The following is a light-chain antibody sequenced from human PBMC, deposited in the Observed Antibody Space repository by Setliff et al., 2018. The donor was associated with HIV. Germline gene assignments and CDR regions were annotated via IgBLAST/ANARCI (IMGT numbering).Light chain of an antibody. CDR3: GTWDSSLSAPV. CDR1: SSNIGNNY. V-gene: IGLV1-51*02. CDR2: ENN. Sequence: QSVLAQPPSVSAAPGQKVTISCSGSSSNIGNNYVSWYQQFPGTAPKLFVYENNKRPSGIPGRVSGSKSGTSATLGITGLQTGDEADYYCGTWDSSLSAPVFGGGTKVTVL. J-gene: IGLJ3*02.